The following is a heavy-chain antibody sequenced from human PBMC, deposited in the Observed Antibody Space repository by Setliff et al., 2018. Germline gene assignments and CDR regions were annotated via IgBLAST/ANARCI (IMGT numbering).Heavy chain of an antibody. Sequence: SETLSLTCTVSGGSLSSGPYYWTWVRQPAGKGLEWIGHIYSTETTSYSPSLKSRVTISADTSKNQFSLKLKSVTAADTAVYYCARMSGFQYMDVWGKGTTVTVSS. J-gene: IGHJ6*03. CDR1: GGSLSSGPYY. D-gene: IGHD3-3*01. V-gene: IGHV4-61*09. CDR2: IYSTETT. CDR3: ARMSGFQYMDV.